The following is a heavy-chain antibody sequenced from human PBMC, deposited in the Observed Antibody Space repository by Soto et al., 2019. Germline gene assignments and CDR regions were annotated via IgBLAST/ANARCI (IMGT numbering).Heavy chain of an antibody. J-gene: IGHJ5*02. Sequence: GGSLRLSCAASGFTSSGFTFSSYAMSWVRQAPGKGLEWVSSITGSGDITYYADSVKGRFTISRDNSKNTLFLQMNSLRAEDTAVYYCAKDRAAVAPRVRFDPWGQGTLVTVSS. V-gene: IGHV3-23*01. CDR2: ITGSGDIT. CDR1: GFTSSGFTFSSYA. D-gene: IGHD6-19*01. CDR3: AKDRAAVAPRVRFDP.